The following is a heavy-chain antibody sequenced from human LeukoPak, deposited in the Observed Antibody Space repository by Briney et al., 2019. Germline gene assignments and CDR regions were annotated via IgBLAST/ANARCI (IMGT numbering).Heavy chain of an antibody. V-gene: IGHV3-74*01. D-gene: IGHD6-13*01. Sequence: GGSLRLSCAASGFTFSSYWMHWVRQAPGKGLVWVSRINSDGSSTSYADSVKGRFTISRDNAKNTLYLQMNSLRAEDTAVYYCARGYSSSYDAFDIWGQGTMVTVSS. CDR2: INSDGSST. J-gene: IGHJ3*02. CDR3: ARGYSSSYDAFDI. CDR1: GFTFSSYW.